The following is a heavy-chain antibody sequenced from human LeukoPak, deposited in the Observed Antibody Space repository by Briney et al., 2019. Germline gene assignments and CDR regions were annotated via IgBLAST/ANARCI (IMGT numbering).Heavy chain of an antibody. Sequence: GGSLRLSCAASGFTFSSYTMSWVRQAPGKGLEWVSYLSRGSSTIYYADSVKGRFTISRDNAKNSLYLQMNSLRDEDTAVYYCARPSEDCSGGSCYSYWGQGTLVTVSS. CDR3: ARPSEDCSGGSCYSY. CDR1: GFTFSSYT. J-gene: IGHJ4*02. CDR2: LSRGSSTI. D-gene: IGHD2-15*01. V-gene: IGHV3-48*02.